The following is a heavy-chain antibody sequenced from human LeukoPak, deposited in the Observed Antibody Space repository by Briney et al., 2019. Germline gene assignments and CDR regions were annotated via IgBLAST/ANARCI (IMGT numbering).Heavy chain of an antibody. V-gene: IGHV3-15*01. Sequence: GESLRLSCEVSELTFSNAWLSWVRQAPGKGLEGFGRIKDKNSGGTVDYGALVQGRFTISRDDSKSTLYLQMNSLRTEDTAVYYCTTVTHVGGGPGDQGTLVTVSS. CDR2: IKDKNSGGTV. J-gene: IGHJ4*02. CDR1: ELTFSNAW. D-gene: IGHD2-15*01. CDR3: TTVTHVGGGP.